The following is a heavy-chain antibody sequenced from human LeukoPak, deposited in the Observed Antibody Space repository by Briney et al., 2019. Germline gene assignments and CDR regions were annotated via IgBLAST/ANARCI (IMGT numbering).Heavy chain of an antibody. Sequence: GGSLRLSCAAPGFAFNTYGMQWVRQAPGMGLEWVAVDSFNGRVQYYADSVRGRFTISRDNAKNSLYLQMNSLRDEDTAVYYCARARASGRSGFDYWGQGTLVTVSS. CDR2: DSFNGRVQ. CDR1: GFAFNTYG. CDR3: ARARASGRSGFDY. D-gene: IGHD2-15*01. J-gene: IGHJ4*02. V-gene: IGHV3-30*12.